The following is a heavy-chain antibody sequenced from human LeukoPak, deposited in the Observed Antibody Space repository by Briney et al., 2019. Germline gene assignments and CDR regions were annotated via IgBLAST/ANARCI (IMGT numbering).Heavy chain of an antibody. J-gene: IGHJ5*02. D-gene: IGHD2-2*02. Sequence: ASVKVSCKASGYTFTSYGISWVRQAPGQGLEWMGWISAYNGNTNYAQKLQGRVTMTTDASTSTAYMELRSLRSDDTAVYYCARDSRYCSSTSCYKTGGDWFDPWGQGTLVTVSS. CDR1: GYTFTSYG. V-gene: IGHV1-18*01. CDR2: ISAYNGNT. CDR3: ARDSRYCSSTSCYKTGGDWFDP.